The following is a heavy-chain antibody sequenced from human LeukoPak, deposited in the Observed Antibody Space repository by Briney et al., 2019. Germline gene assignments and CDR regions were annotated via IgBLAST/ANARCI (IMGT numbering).Heavy chain of an antibody. J-gene: IGHJ4*02. CDR1: GDSISNIYYY. D-gene: IGHD1-26*01. Sequence: SETLSLTCTVSGDSISNIYYYWGWIRQPPGKGLEWIGSIYYSGSTYYNPSLKRRVTISVDTSKNQFSLKRSSVTAADTAVYYCARQEFRSFYFDYWGQGTPVTVSS. CDR2: IYYSGST. V-gene: IGHV4-39*01. CDR3: ARQEFRSFYFDY.